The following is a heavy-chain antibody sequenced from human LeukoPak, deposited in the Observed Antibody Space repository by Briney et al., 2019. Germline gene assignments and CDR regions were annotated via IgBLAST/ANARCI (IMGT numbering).Heavy chain of an antibody. CDR2: IYYSGST. CDR1: GGSISSYY. J-gene: IGHJ6*02. Sequence: PSETLSLTCTVSGGSISSYYWSWIRQPPGKGLEWIGYIYYSGSTNYNPSLKSRVTISVDTSKNQFSLKLSSVTAADTAVYYCARVTTVIGGYYYYGMDVWGQGTTVTVSS. CDR3: ARVTTVIGGYYYYGMDV. V-gene: IGHV4-59*01. D-gene: IGHD4-11*01.